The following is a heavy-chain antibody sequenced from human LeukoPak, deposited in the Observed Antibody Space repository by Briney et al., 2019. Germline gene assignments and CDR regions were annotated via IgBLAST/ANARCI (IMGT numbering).Heavy chain of an antibody. Sequence: GGSLRLSCAASGFTFSSSEMNWVRQAPGKGLEWVSYISSSGSTIFNADSVKGRFTFSRDNAKNSLYLQMNSLRAEDTAVYYCAREEGVKPRIDAFDIWGQGTMVIVSS. D-gene: IGHD1-14*01. CDR3: AREEGVKPRIDAFDI. CDR1: GFTFSSSE. CDR2: ISSSGSTI. V-gene: IGHV3-48*03. J-gene: IGHJ3*02.